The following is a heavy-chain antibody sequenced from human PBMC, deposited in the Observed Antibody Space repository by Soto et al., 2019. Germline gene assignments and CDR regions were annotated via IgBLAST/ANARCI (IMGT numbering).Heavy chain of an antibody. Sequence: GASVKVSCKASGYTFTGYYMHWVRQAPGQGLEWMGIINPSSGSTSYAQKFQGRVTMTRDTSISTVYMELSSLRSEDTAVYYCARDSGSTSGWPEAGIYWGQGTLVTVSS. CDR1: GYTFTGYY. CDR2: INPSSGST. D-gene: IGHD6-19*01. V-gene: IGHV1-46*01. CDR3: ARDSGSTSGWPEAGIY. J-gene: IGHJ4*02.